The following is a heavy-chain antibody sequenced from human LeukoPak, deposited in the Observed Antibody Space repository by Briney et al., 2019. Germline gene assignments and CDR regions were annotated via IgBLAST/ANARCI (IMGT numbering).Heavy chain of an antibody. V-gene: IGHV3-30*04. CDR1: GFTFSSYT. CDR2: ISYDGSNK. Sequence: GGSLRLSCAASGFTFSSYTMHWVRQAPGKGLEWVALISYDGSNKYYADSVKGRFTISRDNSKNTLFLQMNSLSSVTAADTAVYYCARLLGGDLDYWGQGTLVTVSS. J-gene: IGHJ4*02. D-gene: IGHD2-21*02. CDR3: ARLLGGDLDY.